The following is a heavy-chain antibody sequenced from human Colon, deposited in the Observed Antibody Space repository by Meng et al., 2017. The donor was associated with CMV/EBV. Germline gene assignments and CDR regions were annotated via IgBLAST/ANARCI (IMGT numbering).Heavy chain of an antibody. V-gene: IGHV4-61*08. CDR2: IYYSGST. CDR1: GGPVSHSAYY. J-gene: IGHJ4*02. D-gene: IGHD3-10*01. CDR3: ARVRGVIQIVDY. Sequence: SETLSLTCIVSGGPVSHSAYYWSWIRQAPGRRLEWIGYIYYSGSTNHNPSLKSRVTISVDTSKNQFSLKLSSVTAADTAVYYCARVRGVIQIVDYWGQGTLVTVSS.